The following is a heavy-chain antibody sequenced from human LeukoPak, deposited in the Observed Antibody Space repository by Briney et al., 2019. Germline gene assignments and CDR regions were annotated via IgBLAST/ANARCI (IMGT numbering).Heavy chain of an antibody. CDR1: GFTFSSSG. D-gene: IGHD6-13*01. J-gene: IGHJ4*02. Sequence: RSLRLSCAASGFTFSSSGMHWVRQAPGKGLEWVAVISYDGSNKYYADSVKGRFTISRDNSKNTLYLQMNSLRAEDTAVYYCAREGYSSSSGFDYWGQGTLVTVSS. CDR2: ISYDGSNK. CDR3: AREGYSSSSGFDY. V-gene: IGHV3-30*03.